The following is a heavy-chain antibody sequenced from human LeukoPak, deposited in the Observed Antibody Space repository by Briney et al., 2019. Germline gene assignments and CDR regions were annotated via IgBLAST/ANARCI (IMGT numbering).Heavy chain of an antibody. CDR2: IWYDGTNA. CDR3: VKSGAARLLYKVDWFDP. V-gene: IGHV3-33*06. D-gene: IGHD6-6*01. J-gene: IGHJ5*02. CDR1: GFTFGNYG. Sequence: QPGRSLRLSCAASGFTFGNYGIHWVRQAPGKGLEWVAVIWYDGTNAYYADSVKGRFTISRDNSKNTLYLQMNSLRAEDTAVYYCVKSGAARLLYKVDWFDPWGQGTLVIVSS.